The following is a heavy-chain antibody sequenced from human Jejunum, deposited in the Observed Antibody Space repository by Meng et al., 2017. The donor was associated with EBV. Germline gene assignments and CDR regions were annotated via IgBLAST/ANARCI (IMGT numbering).Heavy chain of an antibody. CDR1: RGSFSGYY. CDR2: INHSGST. V-gene: IGHV4-34*02. CDR3: ARVAFSYTTRSLDS. D-gene: IGHD3-16*02. J-gene: IGHJ4*02. Sequence: LQHWGAGLLKPSETLSLTGAVYRGSFSGYYWSWIRQHPGKGLEWIGEINHSGSTNYNPSLRSRVTISVETSKNQFSLRLNSVTAADTAVYYCARVAFSYTTRSLDSWGQGTLVTVSS.